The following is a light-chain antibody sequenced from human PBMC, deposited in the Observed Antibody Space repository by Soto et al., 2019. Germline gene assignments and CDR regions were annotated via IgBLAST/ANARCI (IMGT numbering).Light chain of an antibody. CDR2: EVS. CDR3: SSYTSRSTLDDV. Sequence: QSALTQPASVSGSPGQSITISCTGTSSDVGGYNYVSWYQPHPGKAPKLMIYEVSNRPSGVSNRFSGSKSGNTASLTISGLQAEDEADYYCSSYTSRSTLDDVFGSGTKLTVL. CDR1: SSDVGGYNY. V-gene: IGLV2-14*01. J-gene: IGLJ1*01.